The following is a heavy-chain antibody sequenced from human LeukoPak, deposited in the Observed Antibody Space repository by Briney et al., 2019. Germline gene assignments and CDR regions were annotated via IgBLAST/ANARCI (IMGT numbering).Heavy chain of an antibody. CDR1: GGSISSYY. CDR2: IYYSGST. J-gene: IGHJ4*02. D-gene: IGHD6-13*01. CDR3: ARGSMDSSSWRYDY. Sequence: SETLSLTCTVSGGSISSYYWSWIRQPPGKGLEWIGYIYYSGSTNYNPSLKSRVTISVDTSKNRFSLKLSSVTAADTAVYYCARGSMDSSSWRYDYWGQGTLVTVSS. V-gene: IGHV4-59*01.